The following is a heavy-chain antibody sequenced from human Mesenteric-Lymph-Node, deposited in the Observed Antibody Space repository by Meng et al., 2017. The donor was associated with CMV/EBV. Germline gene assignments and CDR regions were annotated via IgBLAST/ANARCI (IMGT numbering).Heavy chain of an antibody. V-gene: IGHV4-59*01. CDR2: IHYSGNT. Sequence: SETLSLTCTVSGGSIRSYYWTWIRQPPGKGLEWIGYIHYSGNTNYNPSLESRVTMSVDTSKNQVSLKLNSVSAADTAVYFCARGVIGDGSLAFDYWGQGTLVTVSS. CDR1: GGSIRSYY. J-gene: IGHJ4*02. CDR3: ARGVIGDGSLAFDY. D-gene: IGHD1-26*01.